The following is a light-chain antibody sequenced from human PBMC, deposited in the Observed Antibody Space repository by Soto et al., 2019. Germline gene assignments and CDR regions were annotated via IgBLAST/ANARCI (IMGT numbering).Light chain of an antibody. CDR3: SSYTSSSTVV. CDR2: EVS. Sequence: QCALTQSASVSGSPGQSITISCTGTSSDVGGYKYVSWYQQHPGKAPKLMIYEVSNRPSGVSNRFSGSKSGNTASLTISGLQAEDEADYYCSSYTSSSTVVFGGGTKVTVL. V-gene: IGLV2-14*01. J-gene: IGLJ2*01. CDR1: SSDVGGYKY.